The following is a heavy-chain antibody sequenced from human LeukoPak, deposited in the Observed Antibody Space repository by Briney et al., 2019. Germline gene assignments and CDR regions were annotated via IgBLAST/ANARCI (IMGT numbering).Heavy chain of an antibody. V-gene: IGHV3-30-3*01. J-gene: IGHJ4*02. Sequence: GGSLRLSCAASGFTFSSYAMHWVRQAPGKGLEWVAVISYDGSNKYYADSVKGRFTISRDNSKNTLYLQMNSLRAEDTAVYYCARALGVGANDYWGQGTLVTVSS. CDR3: ARALGVGANDY. CDR2: ISYDGSNK. CDR1: GFTFSSYA. D-gene: IGHD1-26*01.